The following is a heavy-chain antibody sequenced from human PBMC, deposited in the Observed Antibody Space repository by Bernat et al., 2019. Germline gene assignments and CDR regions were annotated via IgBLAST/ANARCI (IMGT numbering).Heavy chain of an antibody. CDR2: ISYDGSNK. Sequence: QVQLVESGGGVVQPGRSLRLSCAASGFTFSSYAMHWVRQAPGKGLEWVAVISYDGSNKYYADSVKGRFTISRDNSKNTLYLQMNSLRAEDTAVYYCARATLWGQGTLVTVS. CDR1: GFTFSSYA. CDR3: ARATL. V-gene: IGHV3-30-3*01. J-gene: IGHJ4*02.